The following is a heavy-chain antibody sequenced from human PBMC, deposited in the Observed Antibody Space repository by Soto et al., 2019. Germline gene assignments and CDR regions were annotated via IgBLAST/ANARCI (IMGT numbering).Heavy chain of an antibody. Sequence: PGESLKISCAASGFTFSSYTMHWVRQAPGKGLEWVSFITISSGYKYYADSVKGRFTMSRDNSKNTLYLQMNSLRAEDTAVYYCARGSHIEMATIFDPWGQGTLVTSP. V-gene: IGHV3-21*01. CDR1: GFTFSSYT. CDR3: ARGSHIEMATIFDP. J-gene: IGHJ5*02. CDR2: ITISSGYK. D-gene: IGHD5-12*01.